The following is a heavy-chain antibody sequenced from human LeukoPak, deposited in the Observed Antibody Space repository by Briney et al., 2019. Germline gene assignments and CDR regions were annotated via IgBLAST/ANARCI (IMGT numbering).Heavy chain of an antibody. CDR1: GYTFTSYG. J-gene: IGHJ4*02. V-gene: IGHV1-18*01. CDR2: ISTYNGST. CDR3: AGGCSGGSCFFSFDS. D-gene: IGHD2-15*01. Sequence: ASVKVSCKASGYTFTSYGISWVRQAPAQGLEWMGWISTYNGSTNYAQKLQGRVTMTTDTSTSTAYMELRSLRSDDTAVYYCAGGCSGGSCFFSFDSWGQGTLVTVSS.